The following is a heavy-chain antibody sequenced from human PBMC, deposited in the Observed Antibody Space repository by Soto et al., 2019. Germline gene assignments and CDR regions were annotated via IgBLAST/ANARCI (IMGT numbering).Heavy chain of an antibody. D-gene: IGHD3-9*01. CDR2: ISGSGGST. V-gene: IGHV3-23*01. J-gene: IGHJ4*02. CDR3: AKSYDILTGYYWVDY. Sequence: PGWSLRLSCAASGFSFSMYAMSWVRQAPGKGLEWVSAISGSGGSTYYADSVKGRFTISRDNSKNTLYLQMNSLRAEDTAVYYCAKSYDILTGYYWVDYWGQGTLVTVSS. CDR1: GFSFSMYA.